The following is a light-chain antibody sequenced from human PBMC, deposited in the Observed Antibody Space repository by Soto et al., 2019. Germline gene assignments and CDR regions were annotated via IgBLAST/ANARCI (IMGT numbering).Light chain of an antibody. CDR2: GAS. Sequence: EIVLTQSPGTLSLSPGERATLSCRASQSVSSSYLAWYQQKPGQAPRLLIYGASTRATGIPARFSGSGSGTEFTLTIGSLQSEDFAVYYCQQYNNWPRTFGQGTKVDIK. CDR1: QSVSSSY. J-gene: IGKJ1*01. CDR3: QQYNNWPRT. V-gene: IGKV3-15*01.